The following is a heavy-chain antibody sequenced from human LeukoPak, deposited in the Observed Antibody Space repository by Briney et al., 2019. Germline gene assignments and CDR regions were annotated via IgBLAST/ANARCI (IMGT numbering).Heavy chain of an antibody. CDR2: ISYDGSNK. J-gene: IGHJ4*02. CDR3: VREGNYASGFEY. V-gene: IGHV3-30*03. D-gene: IGHD1-7*01. Sequence: GGSLRLSCAASGFTFSSYGMHWVRQAPGKGLEWVAVISYDGSNKYYADSVKGRFTISRDNSKNTLYLQMNSLRDEDTAVYYCVREGNYASGFEYWGQGTLVTVSS. CDR1: GFTFSSYG.